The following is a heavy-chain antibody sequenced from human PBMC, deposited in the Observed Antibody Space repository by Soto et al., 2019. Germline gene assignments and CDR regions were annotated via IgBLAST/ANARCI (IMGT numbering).Heavy chain of an antibody. V-gene: IGHV4-59*01. CDR3: ASAYYDTSGYSLDS. Sequence: SETLSLTCTVSGGSISSYYWSWIRQPPGKGLEWIGYIYYSGSTNYNPSLKSRVTISVDTSKNQFSLKLSSVTAADTAVYYCASAYYDTSGYSLDSWGQGTLVTVSS. CDR2: IYYSGST. CDR1: GGSISSYY. D-gene: IGHD3-22*01. J-gene: IGHJ5*01.